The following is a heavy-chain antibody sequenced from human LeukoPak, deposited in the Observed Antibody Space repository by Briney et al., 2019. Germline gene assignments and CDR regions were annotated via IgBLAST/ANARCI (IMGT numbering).Heavy chain of an antibody. CDR3: ARQASGGWYYDY. D-gene: IGHD6-19*01. Sequence: ASVKVSCKASGYTFTVYYMHWVRQAPGQGLELMRWINPNSGGAHYAQKFQGRVSMTRDTSISTIYMELSRLTSDDTAVYYCARQASGGWYYDYWGQGTPVTVSS. J-gene: IGHJ4*02. CDR1: GYTFTVYY. V-gene: IGHV1-2*02. CDR2: INPNSGGA.